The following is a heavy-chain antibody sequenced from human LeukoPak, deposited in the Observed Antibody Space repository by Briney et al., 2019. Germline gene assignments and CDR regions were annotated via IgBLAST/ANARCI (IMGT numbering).Heavy chain of an antibody. CDR3: ARDRPPGYSSGWPEYFQH. V-gene: IGHV3-21*01. CDR1: GFTSSSYS. J-gene: IGHJ1*01. D-gene: IGHD6-19*01. CDR2: ISGSSNYI. Sequence: GGSLRLSCAASGFTSSSYSMNWVRQAPGKGLEWVSSISGSSNYIYYADSVKGRFTISRDNAMNSLYLQMNSLRVEDTAVYYCARDRPPGYSSGWPEYFQHWGQGTLVTVSS.